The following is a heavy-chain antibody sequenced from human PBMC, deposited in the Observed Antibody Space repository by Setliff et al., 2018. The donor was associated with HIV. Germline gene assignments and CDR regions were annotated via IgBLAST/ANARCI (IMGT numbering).Heavy chain of an antibody. CDR1: GFTFSSFP. CDR2: ISFDGTNK. V-gene: IGHV3-30*04. D-gene: IGHD3-22*01. Sequence: GESLRLSCAASGFTFSSFPMHWVRQTPGKGLEWVASISFDGTNKFYAGSVKGRFSISRDNSKNTLFLQVNSLRAEDTAVYFCARGPTRLDSGGYYSSACDIWGQGTMVTVSS. CDR3: ARGPTRLDSGGYYSSACDI. J-gene: IGHJ3*02.